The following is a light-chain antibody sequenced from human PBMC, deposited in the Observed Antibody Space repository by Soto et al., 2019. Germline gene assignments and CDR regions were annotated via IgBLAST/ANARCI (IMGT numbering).Light chain of an antibody. CDR3: GTWDSSLSAVV. V-gene: IGLV1-51*01. Sequence: QSALTQPPSVSAAPGQKVTISCSGRSSNIGNNYVSWYQQLPGTAPKLLIYDNNKRPSGIPDRFSGSKSGTSATLGITGLQTGDEADYYCGTWDSSLSAVVFGGGTQLTVL. CDR2: DNN. CDR1: SSNIGNNY. J-gene: IGLJ2*01.